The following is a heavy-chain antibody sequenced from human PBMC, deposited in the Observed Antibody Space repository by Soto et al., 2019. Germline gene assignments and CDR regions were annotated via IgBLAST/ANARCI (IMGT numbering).Heavy chain of an antibody. CDR3: TTDGTFLPEVDY. J-gene: IGHJ4*02. CDR2: IKSKTGGGTT. V-gene: IGHV3-15*07. Sequence: PGGSLRLSCAVSGFTFSKVWMNWVRQAPGKGLEWVGRIKSKTGGGTTDYAAPVKGRFTISGDDSRNTLYLQMNSLKTEDTAVYYCTTDGTFLPEVDYWGRGTLVTVSS. D-gene: IGHD6-13*01. CDR1: GFTFSKVW.